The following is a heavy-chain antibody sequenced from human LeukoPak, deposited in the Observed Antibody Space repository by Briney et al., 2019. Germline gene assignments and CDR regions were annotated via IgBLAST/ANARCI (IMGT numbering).Heavy chain of an antibody. CDR1: GGSFSGYY. CDR3: ARGVRPTVIEAPYFDY. D-gene: IGHD6-13*01. CDR2: INYSAGT. J-gene: IGHJ4*02. V-gene: IGHV4-34*01. Sequence: PSETLSLTCAAFGGSFSGYYRNWIRQPPGKGLEWVWAINYSAGTIFIPSRKSRVPISVVTSKNQFSLKLSSVNAADTAMYYCARGVRPTVIEAPYFDYWGQGTLVTVSS.